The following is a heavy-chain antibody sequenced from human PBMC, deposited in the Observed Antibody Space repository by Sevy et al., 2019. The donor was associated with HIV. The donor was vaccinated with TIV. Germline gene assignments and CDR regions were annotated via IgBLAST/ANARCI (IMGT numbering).Heavy chain of an antibody. CDR2: ISYDGSNK. CDR3: ARDRGPFYCSGGSCRKDYYYYGMDV. V-gene: IGHV3-30*04. CDR1: GFTFSSYA. J-gene: IGHJ6*02. Sequence: GGSLRLSCAASGFTFSSYAMHWVRQAPGKGLEWVAVISYDGSNKYYADSVKGRFTISRDNSKNTLYLQMNSLRAEDTAVYYCARDRGPFYCSGGSCRKDYYYYGMDVWGQGPTVTVSS. D-gene: IGHD2-15*01.